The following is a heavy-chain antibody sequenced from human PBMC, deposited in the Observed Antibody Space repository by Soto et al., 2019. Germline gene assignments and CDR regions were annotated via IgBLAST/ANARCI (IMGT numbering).Heavy chain of an antibody. CDR2: INAGNGNT. J-gene: IGHJ3*02. D-gene: IGHD3-22*01. V-gene: IGHV1-3*01. CDR3: ARDRLPMIVVEDAFDI. Sequence: GASVKVSCKASGYTFTSYDINWVRQATGQRLEWMGWINAGNGNTKYSQKFQGRVTITRDTSASTAYMELSSLRSEDTAVYYCARDRLPMIVVEDAFDIWGQGTMVTVSS. CDR1: GYTFTSYD.